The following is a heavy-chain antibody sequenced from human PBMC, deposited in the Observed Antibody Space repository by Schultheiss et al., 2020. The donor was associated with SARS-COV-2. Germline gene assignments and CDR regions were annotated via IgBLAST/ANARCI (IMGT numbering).Heavy chain of an antibody. Sequence: GGSLRLSCAASGFTFSSYAMSWVRQAPGKGLEWVAVIWYDGSNKYYADSVKGRFTISRDNSKNTLYLQMNSLRAEDTAVYYCARGGPQDYFDYWGQGTLVTVSS. CDR2: IWYDGSNK. V-gene: IGHV3-33*08. D-gene: IGHD3-16*01. CDR3: ARGGPQDYFDY. CDR1: GFTFSSYA. J-gene: IGHJ4*02.